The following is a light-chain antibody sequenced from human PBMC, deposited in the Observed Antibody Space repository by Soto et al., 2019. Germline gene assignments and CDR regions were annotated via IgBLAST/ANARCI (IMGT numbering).Light chain of an antibody. CDR1: SSNIGSNT. CDR3: AAWDDSLNGSWV. Sequence: QSVLTQPPSASGTPGQRVTISCSGSSSNIGSNTVNWYQQLPGTAPKLLIYSNTQRPSGVPDRFSGSKSGTSASLAISGLQSEDEADYYCAAWDDSLNGSWVFGTGTKVTVL. CDR2: SNT. J-gene: IGLJ1*01. V-gene: IGLV1-44*01.